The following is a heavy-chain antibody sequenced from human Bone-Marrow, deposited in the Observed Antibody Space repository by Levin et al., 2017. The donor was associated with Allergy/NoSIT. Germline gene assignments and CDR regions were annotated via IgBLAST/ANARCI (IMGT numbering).Heavy chain of an antibody. J-gene: IGHJ4*02. CDR3: TTAHIATSLRWPYYCDY. Sequence: PGGSLRLSCAASGFTFSNAWMSWVRQAPGKGLEWVGRIKSKTDGGTTDYAAPVKGRFTISRDDSKNTLYLQMNSLKTEDTAVYYCTTAHIATSLRWPYYCDYWGQGTLVTVSS. V-gene: IGHV3-15*01. CDR2: IKSKTDGGTT. D-gene: IGHD4-23*01. CDR1: GFTFSNAW.